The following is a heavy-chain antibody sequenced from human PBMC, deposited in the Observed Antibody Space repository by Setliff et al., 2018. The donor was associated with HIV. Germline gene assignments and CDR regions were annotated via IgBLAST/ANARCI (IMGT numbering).Heavy chain of an antibody. Sequence: SETLSLTCTVSGGSISSGDYYWSWIRQPPGKGLEWIGYINYSGRTNYNPSLKSRATISLDTSKNQFSLKLSSVTAADTAVYYCARDFRIGWAVQDYWYFDLWGRGTLVTVSS. CDR1: GGSISSGDYY. CDR3: ARDFRIGWAVQDYWYFDL. J-gene: IGHJ2*01. D-gene: IGHD1-26*01. CDR2: INYSGRT. V-gene: IGHV4-61*08.